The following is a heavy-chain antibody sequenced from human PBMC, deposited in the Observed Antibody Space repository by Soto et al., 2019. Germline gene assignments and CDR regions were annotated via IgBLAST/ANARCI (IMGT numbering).Heavy chain of an antibody. V-gene: IGHV4-30-2*06. CDR2: TYQSGSA. Sequence: QLQLQESGSGLVKPSQTLSLTCTVSGGSITSGGYSWTWIRQSPGKGLEWIGYTYQSGSAYYNPSLKSRVTISVDRSKNQFTLNLTSVAAADTAVYYCPSDYYGIDVWGQGTPVNVSS. CDR3: PSDYYGIDV. CDR1: GGSITSGGYS. J-gene: IGHJ6*02.